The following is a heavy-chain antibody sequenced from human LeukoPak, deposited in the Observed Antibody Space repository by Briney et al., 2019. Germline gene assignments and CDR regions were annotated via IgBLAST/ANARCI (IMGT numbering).Heavy chain of an antibody. CDR3: ARDLGRYSLGSYGMDV. D-gene: IGHD5-18*01. CDR2: IYYSGST. J-gene: IGHJ6*02. Sequence: LETLSLTCTVSGGSISSYYWSWIRQPPGKGLERIGYIYYSGSTNYNPSLKSRVTISVDTSKNQFSLKLSSVTAADTAVYYCARDLGRYSLGSYGMDVWGQGTTVTVSS. V-gene: IGHV4-59*01. CDR1: GGSISSYY.